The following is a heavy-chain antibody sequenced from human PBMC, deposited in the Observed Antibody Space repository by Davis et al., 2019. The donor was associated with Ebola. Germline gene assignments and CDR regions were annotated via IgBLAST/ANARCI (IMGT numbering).Heavy chain of an antibody. CDR2: IHGGNGNR. V-gene: IGHV1-18*04. Sequence: ASVKVSCKASGYTFTSYGISWVRQAPGQGLEWMGWIHGGNGNRNYSQKFQGRVTITMDTSASTAYMELSSLRSEDTAVYYCARRPYDFWSGSSDFDYWGQGTLVTVSS. CDR3: ARRPYDFWSGSSDFDY. CDR1: GYTFTSYG. J-gene: IGHJ4*02. D-gene: IGHD3-3*01.